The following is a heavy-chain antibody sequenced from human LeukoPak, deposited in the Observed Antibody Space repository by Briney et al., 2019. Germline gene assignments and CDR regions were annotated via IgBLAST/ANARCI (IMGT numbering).Heavy chain of an antibody. V-gene: IGHV3-30*04. CDR3: ASPSGSSGWYRYYFDY. D-gene: IGHD6-19*01. CDR1: GFTFSSYA. CDR2: ISYGGSNK. J-gene: IGHJ4*02. Sequence: PGGSLRLSCAASGFTFSSYAMHWVRQAPGKGLEWVAVISYGGSNKYYADSVKGRFTISRDNSKNTLYLQMNSLRAEDTAVYYCASPSGSSGWYRYYFDYWGQGTLVTVSS.